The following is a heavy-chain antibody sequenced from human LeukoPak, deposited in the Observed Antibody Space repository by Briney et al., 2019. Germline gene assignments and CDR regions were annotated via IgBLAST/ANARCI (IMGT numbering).Heavy chain of an antibody. V-gene: IGHV3-49*03. CDR2: IRSKAYGETA. CDR1: GFTFGDYA. Sequence: SGGSLRLSCTASGFTFGDYAMSWIRQAPGKGLEWVGFIRSKAYGETADYAASVKGRFTISRDDSKAIAYLQMNSLKTEDTAVYHCTRDRGAYNLYDPWGQGTLVTVSS. J-gene: IGHJ5*02. D-gene: IGHD1-1*01. CDR3: TRDRGAYNLYDP.